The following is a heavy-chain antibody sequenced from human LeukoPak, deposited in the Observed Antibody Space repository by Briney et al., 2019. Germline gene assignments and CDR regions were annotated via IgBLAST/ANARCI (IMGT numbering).Heavy chain of an antibody. V-gene: IGHV3-23*01. CDR2: ISGSGGST. D-gene: IGHD4-17*01. CDR1: GFTFSSYA. CDR3: AKGPNTEYYGDSVDF. J-gene: IGHJ4*02. Sequence: GGSLRLSCAASGFTFSSYALSWFRLAPGKGLEWVSAISGSGGSTYYAVSVKGRFTISRDNSKSTLFLQMNSLRAEDTAVYYCAKGPNTEYYGDSVDFWGQGTLVTVSS.